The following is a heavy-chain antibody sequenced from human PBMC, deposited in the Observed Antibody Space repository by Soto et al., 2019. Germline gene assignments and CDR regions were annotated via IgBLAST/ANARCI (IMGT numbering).Heavy chain of an antibody. CDR1: GGSISSGDYY. CDR2: IYYSGST. D-gene: IGHD6-13*01. Sequence: ALSLTCTVSGGSISSGDYYWSWIRQPPGKGLEGIGYIYYSGSTYYNPSLQSRVTISVDTSKNQFSLKLSSVTAADTAVYYCARVFSDSSSFFDPWGQGTLVTVS. J-gene: IGHJ5*02. CDR3: ARVFSDSSSFFDP. V-gene: IGHV4-30-4*01.